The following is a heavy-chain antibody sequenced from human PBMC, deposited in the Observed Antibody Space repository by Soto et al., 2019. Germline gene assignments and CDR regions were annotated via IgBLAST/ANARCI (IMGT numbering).Heavy chain of an antibody. CDR2: IYYSGST. J-gene: IGHJ6*03. CDR1: GGSISSRSYY. Sequence: PSQTLSLTCTVSGGSISSRSYYWGWIRQPPGKGLEWIGYIYYSGSTNYHPSLKSRVTISVDTSKNQFSLKLSSVTAADTAVYYCASAPLYYDFWSGRGPNYYMDVWGKGTTVTVSS. V-gene: IGHV4-61*05. D-gene: IGHD3-3*01. CDR3: ASAPLYYDFWSGRGPNYYMDV.